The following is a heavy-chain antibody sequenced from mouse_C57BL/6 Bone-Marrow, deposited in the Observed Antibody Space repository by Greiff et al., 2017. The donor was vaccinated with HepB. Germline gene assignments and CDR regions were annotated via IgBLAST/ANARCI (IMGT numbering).Heavy chain of an antibody. CDR2: ISNGGGST. J-gene: IGHJ4*01. CDR3: ARHPRFHYYAMDY. CDR1: GFTFSDYY. V-gene: IGHV5-12*01. Sequence: EVHLVESGGGLVQPGGSLKLSCAASGFTFSDYYMYWVRQTPEKRLEWVAYISNGGGSTYYPDTVKGRFTISRDNAKNTLYLQMSRLKSEDTAMYYCARHPRFHYYAMDYWGQGTSVTVSS.